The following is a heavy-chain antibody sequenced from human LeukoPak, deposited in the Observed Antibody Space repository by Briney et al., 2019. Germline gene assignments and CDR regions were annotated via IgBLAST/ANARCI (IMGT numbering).Heavy chain of an antibody. Sequence: GGSLRLSCAASGFTFSSYAMHWVRQAPGKGLEYVSAISSNGGSTYYANSVKGRFTISRDNSKNTLYLQMGSLRAEDMAMYYCARDGDTAMAPLDYWGQGTLVTVSS. CDR2: ISSNGGST. D-gene: IGHD5-18*01. J-gene: IGHJ4*02. CDR3: ARDGDTAMAPLDY. CDR1: GFTFSSYA. V-gene: IGHV3-64*01.